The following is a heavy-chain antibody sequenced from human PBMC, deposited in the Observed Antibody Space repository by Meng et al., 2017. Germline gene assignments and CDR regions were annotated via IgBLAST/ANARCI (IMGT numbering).Heavy chain of an antibody. D-gene: IGHD4-11*01. CDR1: GGSFSGYY. CDR2: INHSGST. V-gene: IGHV4-34*01. CDR3: AYATTVSN. J-gene: IGHJ4*02. Sequence: HVNLQQWGVRLLKHSETRSLTCAVYGGSFSGYYWSWIRQPPGKVLEWIGEINHSGSTNYNPSLKSRVTISVDTSKNQFSLKLCSVTAADTAVYYCAYATTVSNWGQGTLVTVSS.